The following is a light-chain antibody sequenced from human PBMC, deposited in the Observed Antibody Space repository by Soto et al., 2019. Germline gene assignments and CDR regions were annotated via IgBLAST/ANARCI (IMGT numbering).Light chain of an antibody. V-gene: IGKV1-5*03. CDR3: QQYNSYSR. Sequence: DIQMTQSPSTLSASVGDRVTITCRASQSISSWLAWYQQKPGKAPKLLIYKASSLESGVPSRFSGSGSGTEFTLTISSLQPDDFATYYSQQYNSYSRFGQGTKVEIK. CDR2: KAS. CDR1: QSISSW. J-gene: IGKJ1*01.